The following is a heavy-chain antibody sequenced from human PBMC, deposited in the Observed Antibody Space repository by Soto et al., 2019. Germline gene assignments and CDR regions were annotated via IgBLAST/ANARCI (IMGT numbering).Heavy chain of an antibody. CDR1: GFIFEDYG. J-gene: IGHJ4*02. V-gene: IGHV3-20*04. Sequence: DVQLVESGGSVVRPGGSLRLSCAGSGFIFEDYGMSWVRQVPGKGLEWVSGINWNGDSTGYADSVRGRFTISRDNAENSLYLQMDSLRVEDAALYYCARDENYFESSGYSFLYWGQGTLVTVSS. D-gene: IGHD3-22*01. CDR2: INWNGDST. CDR3: ARDENYFESSGYSFLY.